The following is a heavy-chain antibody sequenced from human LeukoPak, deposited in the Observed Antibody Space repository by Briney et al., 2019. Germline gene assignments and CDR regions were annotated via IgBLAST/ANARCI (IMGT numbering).Heavy chain of an antibody. Sequence: GGSLRLSCAASGFAFDDYAMHWVRHAPGKGLEWVSGISLNSGSIDYADSVKGRFTISRDNAKNSLYLQMNSLRAEDTALYYCAKGSGWSLLYFDYWGQGTLVTVSS. CDR2: ISLNSGSI. CDR1: GFAFDDYA. V-gene: IGHV3-9*01. D-gene: IGHD6-19*01. CDR3: AKGSGWSLLYFDY. J-gene: IGHJ4*02.